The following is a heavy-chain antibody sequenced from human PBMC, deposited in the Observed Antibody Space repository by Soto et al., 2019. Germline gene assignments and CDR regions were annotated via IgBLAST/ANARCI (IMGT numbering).Heavy chain of an antibody. CDR3: AKDQDYDSSP. J-gene: IGHJ4*02. V-gene: IGHV3-21*04. D-gene: IGHD3-22*01. Sequence: GESLKISCAASGFTFSSYSMNWVRQAPGKGLEWVSSISSSSSYIYYADPVKGRFTISRDNSKNTLYLQMNSLRAEDTAVYYCAKDQDYDSSPWGQGTLVTVSS. CDR1: GFTFSSYS. CDR2: ISSSSSYI.